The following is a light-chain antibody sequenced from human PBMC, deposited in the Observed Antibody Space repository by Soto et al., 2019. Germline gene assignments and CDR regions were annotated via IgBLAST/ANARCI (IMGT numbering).Light chain of an antibody. CDR3: QQSYSRPRT. J-gene: IGKJ1*01. V-gene: IGKV1-39*01. CDR2: SAF. Sequence: DILMTQSPSSLSASVGDRVTITCRASQSITSYLNWYQQKPGKAPNLLIYSAFSLESGVPSRFSGSGSGTDDTLTISSLQPEDFATYFCQQSYSRPRTFGQGTKVEIK. CDR1: QSITSY.